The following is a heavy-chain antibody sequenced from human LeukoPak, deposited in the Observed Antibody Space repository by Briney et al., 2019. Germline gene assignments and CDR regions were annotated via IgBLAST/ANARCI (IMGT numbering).Heavy chain of an antibody. J-gene: IGHJ4*02. CDR3: ARAADYGDYVPQGY. Sequence: GGSLRLSCSASGFTFNSYPVHWGRQAPGKGLEYVSGISRNGGSTYYADSVKGRFTISRDNSKNTLYLQMNSLRAEDTAVYYCARAADYGDYVPQGYWGQGTLVTVSS. CDR1: GFTFNSYP. D-gene: IGHD4-17*01. CDR2: ISRNGGST. V-gene: IGHV3-64*04.